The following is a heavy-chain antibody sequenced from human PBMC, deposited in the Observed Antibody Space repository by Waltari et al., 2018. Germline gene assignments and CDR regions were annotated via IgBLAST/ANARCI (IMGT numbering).Heavy chain of an antibody. CDR2: MHYSGRT. CDR1: GASIGSHY. V-gene: IGHV4-59*11. CDR3: AGRVTGKDAFSI. J-gene: IGHJ3*02. D-gene: IGHD2-21*02. Sequence: QVQLQESGPGLVTPSETLTLTCAVSGASIGSHYWSWIRQPPGKGLEWIGYMHYSGRTRYNPSLQSRVTLDTSNNQFALKLTSVTAADTAVYYGAGRVTGKDAFSIWGQGTMVTVSS.